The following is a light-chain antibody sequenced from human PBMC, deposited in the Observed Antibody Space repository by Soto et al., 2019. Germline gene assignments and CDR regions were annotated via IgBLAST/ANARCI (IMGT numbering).Light chain of an antibody. V-gene: IGKV3-20*01. CDR2: GAS. Sequence: EIGVTQSPGTLSLSPEEITTLSCMASQSVSSSYLAWYQQKPGQAPRLLIDGASSRATGIPDRFSGSGSGTDFTLTISRLEPEDFAGYYCQQYGSSRTFGQGTKVEIK. CDR1: QSVSSSY. CDR3: QQYGSSRT. J-gene: IGKJ1*01.